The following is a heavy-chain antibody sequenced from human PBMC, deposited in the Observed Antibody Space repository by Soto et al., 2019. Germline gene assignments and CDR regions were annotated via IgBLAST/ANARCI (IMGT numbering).Heavy chain of an antibody. J-gene: IGHJ6*02. D-gene: IGHD6-6*01. CDR2: ISGSGCST. CDR3: AKDTLEYSSSGGDHYGMDV. CDR1: GFTFSSYA. V-gene: IGHV3-23*01. Sequence: GGSLRLSCAASGFTFSSYAMSWVRQAPGKGLEWVSAISGSGCSTYYADSVKGRFTISRDNSKNTLYLQMNSLRAEDTAVYYCAKDTLEYSSSGGDHYGMDVWGQGTTVTVSS.